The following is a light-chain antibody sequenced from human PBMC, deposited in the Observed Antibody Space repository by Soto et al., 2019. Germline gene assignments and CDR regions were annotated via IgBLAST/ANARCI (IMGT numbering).Light chain of an antibody. V-gene: IGKV1-17*01. CDR1: QSISSY. CDR3: LQHKTYPVT. J-gene: IGKJ1*01. Sequence: IRMTQSPSSLSASVGDRVTIACRASQSISSYLNWYQQRPGKAPKRLIYAASTLQSEVPSRFSGSGSGTEFTLTINSLQPEDFATYYCLQHKTYPVTFGQGTKVDIK. CDR2: AAS.